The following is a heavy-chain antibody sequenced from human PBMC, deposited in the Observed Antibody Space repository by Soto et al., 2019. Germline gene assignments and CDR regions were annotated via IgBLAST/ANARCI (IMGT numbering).Heavy chain of an antibody. CDR2: IWYDGGNV. Sequence: PGGSLRLSCAASGFTFNNYGMHWVRQAPGKGLEWVALIWYDGGNVFYADSVRGRFTISRDNSKKTLYLQMNSLRAEDTAVYYCARFDPYYSGPDTEDTEELQYYMDVWGRGTTVTVSS. J-gene: IGHJ6*03. CDR3: ARFDPYYSGPDTEDTEELQYYMDV. CDR1: GFTFNNYG. V-gene: IGHV3-33*01. D-gene: IGHD2-15*01.